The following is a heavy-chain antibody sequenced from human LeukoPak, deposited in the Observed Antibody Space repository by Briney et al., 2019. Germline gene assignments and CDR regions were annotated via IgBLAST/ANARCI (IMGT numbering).Heavy chain of an antibody. V-gene: IGHV3-21*01. CDR1: GFTFSSYS. CDR2: ISSSSSYI. Sequence: GGSLRLSCAASGFTFSSYSMNWVRQAPGKGLEWVSSISSSSSYIYYADPVKGRFTISRDNAKNSLYLQMNSLRAEGTAVYYCARSPTVTTTWGQGTLVTVSS. CDR3: ARSPTVTTT. D-gene: IGHD4-17*01. J-gene: IGHJ5*02.